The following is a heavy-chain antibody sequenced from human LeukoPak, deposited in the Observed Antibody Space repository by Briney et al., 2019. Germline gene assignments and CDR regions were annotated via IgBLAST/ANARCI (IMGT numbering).Heavy chain of an antibody. D-gene: IGHD2-21*02. CDR3: ASNSVVTARSFDY. J-gene: IGHJ4*02. CDR2: INPNSGGT. V-gene: IGHV1-2*06. Sequence: ASVKVSCKASGYTFTGYYMHWVRQAPGQGLEWMGRINPNSGGTNYAQKFQGRVTMTRDTSISTAYMELSRLRSDDTAVYYRASNSVVTARSFDYWGQGTLVTVSS. CDR1: GYTFTGYY.